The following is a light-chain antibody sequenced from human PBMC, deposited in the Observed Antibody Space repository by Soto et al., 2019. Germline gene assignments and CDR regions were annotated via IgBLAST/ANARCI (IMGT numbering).Light chain of an antibody. CDR3: SSYADSNNLDVI. CDR1: SSDVGGYDY. V-gene: IGLV2-8*01. CDR2: EVV. Sequence: QSALAQPPSASGSPGQSVTISCTGTSSDVGGYDYVSWYQQHPGKAPKLIIYEVVKRPSGVPRRFSGSKSGNTASLTVSGLQGEDGADYYCSSYADSNNLDVIFGGGTKLTVL. J-gene: IGLJ2*01.